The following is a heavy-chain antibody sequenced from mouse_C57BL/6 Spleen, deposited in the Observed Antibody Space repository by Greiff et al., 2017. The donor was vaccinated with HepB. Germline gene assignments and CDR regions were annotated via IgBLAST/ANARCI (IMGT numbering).Heavy chain of an antibody. CDR3: TREGDYHDFDV. J-gene: IGHJ1*03. CDR2: ISSGGDYI. D-gene: IGHD2-4*01. CDR1: GFTFSSYA. V-gene: IGHV5-9-1*02. Sequence: EVQRVESGEGLVKPGGSLKLSCAASGFTFSSYAMSWVRQTPEKRLEWVAYISSGGDYIYYADTVKGRFTISRDNARNTLYLQLSSLKSEDTAMYYCTREGDYHDFDVWGTGTTVTVSS.